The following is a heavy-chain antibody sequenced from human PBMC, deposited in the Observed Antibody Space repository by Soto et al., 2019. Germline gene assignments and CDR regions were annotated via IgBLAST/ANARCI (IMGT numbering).Heavy chain of an antibody. J-gene: IGHJ4*02. V-gene: IGHV3-21*04. CDR2: ISFSGDYI. Sequence: RRLSCAVSGFPLEKYGMNWVRQAPGKGLEWASSISFSGDYIYYADSVKGRFTISRDTSKNQFSLRLTSVTAADTAVYFCAREIESYHSGGYYSYYFDSWGQGTQLTVSS. CDR1: GFPLEKYG. D-gene: IGHD3-22*01. CDR3: AREIESYHSGGYYSYYFDS.